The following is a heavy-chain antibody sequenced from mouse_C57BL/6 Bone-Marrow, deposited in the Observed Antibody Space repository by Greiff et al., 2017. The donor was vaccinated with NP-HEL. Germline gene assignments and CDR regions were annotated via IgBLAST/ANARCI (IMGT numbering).Heavy chain of an antibody. Sequence: EVHLVESGPGLVKPSQSLSLTCSVTGYSITSGYYWNWIRQFPGNKLEWMGYISYDGSNNYNPSLKNRISITRDTSKNQFFLKLNSVTTEDTATYYCAREYRLRFAYWGQGTLVTVSA. J-gene: IGHJ3*01. D-gene: IGHD3-2*02. V-gene: IGHV3-6*01. CDR1: GYSITSGYY. CDR3: AREYRLRFAY. CDR2: ISYDGSN.